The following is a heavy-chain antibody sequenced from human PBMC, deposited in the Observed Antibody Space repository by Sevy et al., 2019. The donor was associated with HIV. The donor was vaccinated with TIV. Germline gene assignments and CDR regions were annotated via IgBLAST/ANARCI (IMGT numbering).Heavy chain of an antibody. V-gene: IGHV3-53*01. CDR1: GFTVSSNY. D-gene: IGHD1-26*01. CDR3: ARDRAVGGTTNAFDI. J-gene: IGHJ3*02. CDR2: IYSGGST. Sequence: GGPLRLSCAASGFTVSSNYMSWVRQAPGKGLEWVSVIYSGGSTYYADSVKGRFTISRDNSKNTLYLQMNSLRAEDTAVYYCARDRAVGGTTNAFDIWGQGTMVTVSS.